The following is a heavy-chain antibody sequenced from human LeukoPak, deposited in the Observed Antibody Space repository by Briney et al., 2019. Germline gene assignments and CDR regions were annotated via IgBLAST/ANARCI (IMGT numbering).Heavy chain of an antibody. J-gene: IGHJ4*02. CDR1: GGTFSSYA. CDR2: TIPIFGTA. D-gene: IGHD1-26*01. V-gene: IGHV1-69*13. Sequence: ASVKVSCKASGGTFSSYAISWVRQAPGQGLEWMGGTIPIFGTANYAQKFQGRVTITADESTSTAYMELSSLRSEDTAVYYCAREGEEVGLDGFDYWGQGTLVTVSS. CDR3: AREGEEVGLDGFDY.